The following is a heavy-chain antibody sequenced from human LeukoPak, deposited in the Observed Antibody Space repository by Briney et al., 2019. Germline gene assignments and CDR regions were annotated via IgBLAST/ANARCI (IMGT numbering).Heavy chain of an antibody. CDR2: ISAYNGNT. D-gene: IGHD5-12*01. V-gene: IGHV1-18*01. J-gene: IGHJ4*02. CDR1: GYTFTSYG. Sequence: ASVKFSCKASGYTFTSYGITWVRQAPGQGLEWMGWISAYNGNTNYAQKLQGRVTMTTDTSTSTAYMELRSLRSDDTAVYYCARDYFRSGGYSGYANTDYWGQGTLVTVSS. CDR3: ARDYFRSGGYSGYANTDY.